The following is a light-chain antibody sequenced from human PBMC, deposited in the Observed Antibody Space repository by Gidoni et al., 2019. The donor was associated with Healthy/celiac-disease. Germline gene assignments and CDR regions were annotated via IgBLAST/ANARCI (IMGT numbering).Light chain of an antibody. CDR2: DDS. V-gene: IGLV3-21*02. J-gene: IGLJ1*01. CDR1: NIGSKS. CDR3: QVWDSRSDHYV. Sequence: SYVLTQPPSVSVAPGQTARITCGGNNIGSKSVHWYQQKPGQAPVLVVYDDSDRPSGIPARFSGSNSGNTATLTISRVEAGDEADYYCQVWDSRSDHYVFGTGTKVTVL.